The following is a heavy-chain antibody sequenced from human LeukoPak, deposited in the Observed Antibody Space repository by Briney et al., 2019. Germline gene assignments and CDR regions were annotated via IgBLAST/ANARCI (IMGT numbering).Heavy chain of an antibody. CDR3: ARGATIFGVVIDLDY. CDR1: GYTFTSYY. V-gene: IGHV1-46*01. D-gene: IGHD3-3*01. CDR2: INPSGGST. J-gene: IGHJ4*02. Sequence: ASVKVSCKASGYTFTSYYMHWVRQAPGQGLEWIGIINPSGGSTSYAQKFQGRVTMTRDTSTSTVYMELSSLRSEDTAVYYCARGATIFGVVIDLDYWGQGTLVTVSS.